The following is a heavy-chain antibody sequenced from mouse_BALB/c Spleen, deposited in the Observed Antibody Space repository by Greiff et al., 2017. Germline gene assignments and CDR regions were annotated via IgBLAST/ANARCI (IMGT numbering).Heavy chain of an antibody. CDR2: IYPGGGYT. Sequence: QVQLQQSGAELVRPGTSVKMSCKAAGYTFTNYWIGWVKQRPGHGLEWIGDIYPGGGYTNYNEKFKGKATLTADTSSSTAYMQLSSLTSEDSAIYYWARGGAYYRYDLWFAYWGQGTLVTVSA. CDR3: ARGGAYYRYDLWFAY. J-gene: IGHJ3*01. D-gene: IGHD2-14*01. CDR1: GYTFTNYW. V-gene: IGHV1-63*02.